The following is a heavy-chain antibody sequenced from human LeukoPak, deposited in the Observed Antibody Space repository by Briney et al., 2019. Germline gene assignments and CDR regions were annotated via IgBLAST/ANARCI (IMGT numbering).Heavy chain of an antibody. CDR3: ARDKLVQAGTDY. V-gene: IGHV3-21*01. CDR2: ISSSSSYI. CDR1: GFTFSSYS. Sequence: GGSLRLSCAASGFTFSSYSMNWVRQAPGKGLEWVSSISSSSSYIYYADSVRGRFTISRDNAKNSLYLQMNSLRAEDTAVYYCARDKLVQAGTDYWGQGTLVTVSS. J-gene: IGHJ4*02. D-gene: IGHD6-13*01.